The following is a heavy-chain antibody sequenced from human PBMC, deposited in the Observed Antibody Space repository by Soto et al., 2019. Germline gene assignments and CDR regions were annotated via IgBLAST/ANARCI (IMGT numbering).Heavy chain of an antibody. Sequence: AASVKVSCKASGYTFTSYDINWVRQATGQGLEWMGWMNPNSGNTGYAQKFQGRVTMTRNTSISTAYMELSSLRSEDTAVYYCARDRDGYNRNAFDIWGQGTMVTVSS. CDR1: GYTFTSYD. D-gene: IGHD1-1*01. V-gene: IGHV1-8*01. CDR2: MNPNSGNT. J-gene: IGHJ3*02. CDR3: ARDRDGYNRNAFDI.